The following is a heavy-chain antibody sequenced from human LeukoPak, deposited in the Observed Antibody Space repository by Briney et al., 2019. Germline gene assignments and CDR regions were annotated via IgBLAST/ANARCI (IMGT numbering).Heavy chain of an antibody. Sequence: GRSLRLSCAASGFTFSSYAMHWVRQAPGKGLEWVAVISYDGSNKYYADSVKGRFTISRDNSKNTLYLQMNSLRAEDTAVYYCARVSMIVVVITNYFDYWGQGTLVTVSS. J-gene: IGHJ4*02. V-gene: IGHV3-30-3*01. D-gene: IGHD3-22*01. CDR3: ARVSMIVVVITNYFDY. CDR2: ISYDGSNK. CDR1: GFTFSSYA.